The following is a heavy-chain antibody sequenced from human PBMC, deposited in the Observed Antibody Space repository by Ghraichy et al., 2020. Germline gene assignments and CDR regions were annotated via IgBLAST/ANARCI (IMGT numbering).Heavy chain of an antibody. CDR2: INHSGST. V-gene: IGHV4-34*01. Sequence: GSLRLSCAVYGGSFSGYYWSWIRQPPGKGLEWIGEINHSGSTNYNPSLKSRVTISVDTSKNQFSLKLSSVTAADTAVYYCARGGLATTSLPDAFDIWGQGTMVTVSS. D-gene: IGHD5-24*01. CDR1: GGSFSGYY. CDR3: ARGGLATTSLPDAFDI. J-gene: IGHJ3*02.